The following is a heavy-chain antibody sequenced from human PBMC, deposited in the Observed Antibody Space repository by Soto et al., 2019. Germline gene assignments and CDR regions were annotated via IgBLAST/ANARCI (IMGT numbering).Heavy chain of an antibody. Sequence: VQLLESGGGLVQPGGSLRLSCAASGFTFSSYGIHWVRQTPGKGLEWVALISYDGGNKYYADSVKGRFSIFRDNPKNTLYLQMNNLRPEDTAVYHCAKTLGYCSSSSCSRDYYYYYGMDIWGQGTTVTVSS. CDR1: GFTFSSYG. D-gene: IGHD2-15*01. V-gene: IGHV3-30*18. CDR2: ISYDGGNK. CDR3: AKTLGYCSSSSCSRDYYYYYGMDI. J-gene: IGHJ6*02.